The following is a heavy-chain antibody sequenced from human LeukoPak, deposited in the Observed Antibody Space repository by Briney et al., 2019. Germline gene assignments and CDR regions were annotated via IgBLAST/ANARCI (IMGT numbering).Heavy chain of an antibody. CDR1: GFPVSSNY. CDR3: ARGAVTRDFDY. V-gene: IGHV3-53*01. J-gene: IGHJ4*02. Sequence: GGSLRLSCAASGFPVSSNYMNWVRQAPGKGLEWVSVIYSSGSTSYADSVKGRFTIARDNSRNTLYLQMNSLRAEDTAVYYCARGAVTRDFDYWGQGTLVTVSS. CDR2: IYSSGST. D-gene: IGHD4-17*01.